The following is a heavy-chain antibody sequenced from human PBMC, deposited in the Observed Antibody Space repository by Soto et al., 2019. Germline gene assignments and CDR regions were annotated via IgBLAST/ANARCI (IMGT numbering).Heavy chain of an antibody. Sequence: SETLSLPCTVSGASISGFYWSWIRKSAGKGLEWIGRSYATGTTDYNPSLKSRVMMSVDTSMKQFSLKLRSVTAADTAVYYCVRDGTKTLRDWFDPWGQGISVTVSS. V-gene: IGHV4-4*07. J-gene: IGHJ5*02. CDR2: SYATGTT. CDR1: GASISGFY. CDR3: VRDGTKTLRDWFDP. D-gene: IGHD1-1*01.